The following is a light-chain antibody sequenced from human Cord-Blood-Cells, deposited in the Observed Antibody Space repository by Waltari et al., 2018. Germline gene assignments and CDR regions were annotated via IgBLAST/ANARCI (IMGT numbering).Light chain of an antibody. CDR1: QSISSY. CDR2: AAS. J-gene: IGKJ2*02. CDR3: QQRYSTPRT. V-gene: IGKV1-39*01. Sequence: DIQMTQSPSSLSASVGDRVTITCRASQSISSYLNWYQQKPGKAPKLLIYAASSLQSGFPSRFSGSGSGTDFTLTISSLQPEDFATYYCQQRYSTPRTFGQGTKLEIK.